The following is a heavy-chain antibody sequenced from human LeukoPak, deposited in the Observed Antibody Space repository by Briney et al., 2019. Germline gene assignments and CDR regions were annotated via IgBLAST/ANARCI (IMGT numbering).Heavy chain of an antibody. J-gene: IGHJ3*02. CDR3: AKNKWDTGLHDAFDI. D-gene: IGHD1-26*01. Sequence: GGSLRLSCAASGFTFSSSAMSWVRQAPEKGLEWVSTISGSGGSTYYADSLKGRFTISRDSSKNTLYLQMNSLRAEDTAVYYCAKNKWDTGLHDAFDIWGQGTMVTVSS. CDR2: ISGSGGST. V-gene: IGHV3-23*01. CDR1: GFTFSSSA.